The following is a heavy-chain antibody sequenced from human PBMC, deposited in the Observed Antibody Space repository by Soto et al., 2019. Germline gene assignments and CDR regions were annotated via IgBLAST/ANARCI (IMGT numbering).Heavy chain of an antibody. CDR3: AKEVSLGSTVDLGY. CDR1: GFTFSIFA. V-gene: IGHV3-23*01. Sequence: GGSLRLSCAASGFTFSIFAMSWVRQSPGKGLEWVSTISGSGGSTYYADAVKGRFSISRDNSMGTLYLQMKSLRVEDTAIYYCAKEVSLGSTVDLGYWGQGTLVTVSS. J-gene: IGHJ4*02. D-gene: IGHD7-27*01. CDR2: ISGSGGST.